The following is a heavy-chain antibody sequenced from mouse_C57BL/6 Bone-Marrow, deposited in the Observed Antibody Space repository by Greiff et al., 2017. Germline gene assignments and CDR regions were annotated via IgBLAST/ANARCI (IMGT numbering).Heavy chain of an antibody. Sequence: QVQLKESGPGLVAPSQSLSITCTVSGFSLTSYGVHWVRQPPGKGLEWLVVIWSDGSTTSNSALKSRLSISKDNSKSQVFLKMNSLQTDDTAMYYCARAPLTTVVATDAMDYWGQGTSVTGSS. V-gene: IGHV2-6*03. D-gene: IGHD1-1*01. CDR3: ARAPLTTVVATDAMDY. CDR1: GFSLTSYG. J-gene: IGHJ4*01. CDR2: IWSDGST.